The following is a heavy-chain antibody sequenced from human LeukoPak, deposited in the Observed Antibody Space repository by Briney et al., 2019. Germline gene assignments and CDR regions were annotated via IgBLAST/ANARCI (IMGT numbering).Heavy chain of an antibody. Sequence: GGSLRLSCAGSGFTISTNAMSWVRQAPGKGLEWVAFIRYDGSNKYYADSVKGRFTVSRDNSKNTLYLQMNSLRTEDTAVYYCAKDSEGFQWLAYFDYWGQGTLVTVSS. V-gene: IGHV3-30*02. J-gene: IGHJ4*02. CDR3: AKDSEGFQWLAYFDY. CDR1: GFTISTNA. D-gene: IGHD6-19*01. CDR2: IRYDGSNK.